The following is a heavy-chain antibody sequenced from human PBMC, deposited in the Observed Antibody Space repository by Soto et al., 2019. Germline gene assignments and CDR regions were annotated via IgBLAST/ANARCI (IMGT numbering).Heavy chain of an antibody. V-gene: IGHV3-23*01. J-gene: IGHJ4*02. CDR2: ISGSGSST. D-gene: IGHD6-6*01. Sequence: GGSLRLSCAASAFTFKNYAMSWVRQAPGQGLEWVSGISGSGSSTYYADSVEGRFTISRDNSKNTLYLQMNSLRADDTAVYYCAAPRSRKYYFDYWGQGTLVTVSS. CDR3: AAPRSRKYYFDY. CDR1: AFTFKNYA.